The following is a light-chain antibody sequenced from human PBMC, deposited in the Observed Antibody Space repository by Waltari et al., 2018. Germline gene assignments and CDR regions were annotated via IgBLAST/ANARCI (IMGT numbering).Light chain of an antibody. Sequence: QLELTQSPSASASLGPSVKLTRTLRSGHSSNTNAWHQQQAEKGPRYLMKFNSDGSHSKGDGIPDRFSGARSGAERYLTISSLQSEDEADYYCQTWNTDIHVFGGGTKLTVL. CDR2: FNSDGSH. CDR1: SGHSSNT. CDR3: QTWNTDIHV. J-gene: IGLJ3*02. V-gene: IGLV4-69*01.